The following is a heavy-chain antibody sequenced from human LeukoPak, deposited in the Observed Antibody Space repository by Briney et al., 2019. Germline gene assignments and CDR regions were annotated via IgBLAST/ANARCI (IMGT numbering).Heavy chain of an antibody. J-gene: IGHJ4*02. CDR1: GYTFTGYY. Sequence: ASVKVSCKASGYTFTGYYMHWVRQAPGQGLEWMGWINPNSGGTNYAQKFQGRVTMTRDTSISTASMELSRQRSDATAVYYCALMTYYYDSSGYYYPDYWGQGTLVTVSS. CDR2: INPNSGGT. CDR3: ALMTYYYDSSGYYYPDY. D-gene: IGHD3-22*01. V-gene: IGHV1-2*02.